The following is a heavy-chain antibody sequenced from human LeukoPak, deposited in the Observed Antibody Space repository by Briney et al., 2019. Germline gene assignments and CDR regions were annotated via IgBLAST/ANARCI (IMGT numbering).Heavy chain of an antibody. CDR3: ASMHSSSSY. Sequence: PGGSLRLSCAASGFTFSDYYMSWIRQAPGKGLEWVSYISSSGNIVYYTDSVKGRFTISRDNAKKSLYLQMNSLRAEDTAVYYCASMHSSSSYWGQGTLVTVSS. D-gene: IGHD6-6*01. CDR2: ISSSGNIV. J-gene: IGHJ4*02. CDR1: GFTFSDYY. V-gene: IGHV3-11*04.